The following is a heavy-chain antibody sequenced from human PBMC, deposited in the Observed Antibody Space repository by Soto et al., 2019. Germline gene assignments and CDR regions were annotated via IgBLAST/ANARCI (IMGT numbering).Heavy chain of an antibody. Sequence: EVQLLESGGDLVQPGGSLRLSCAASEFTFIASGMTWVRLPPGRGLDYVSAIGPSGSAKYYADSVKGRFTISRDNSKNTLYLQMNSLRAEDTAIYYCDKTPRGGDYGDWYFYLWGRGTLVTVSS. V-gene: IGHV3-23*01. CDR3: DKTPRGGDYGDWYFYL. CDR2: IGPSGSAK. J-gene: IGHJ2*01. D-gene: IGHD4-17*01. CDR1: EFTFIASG.